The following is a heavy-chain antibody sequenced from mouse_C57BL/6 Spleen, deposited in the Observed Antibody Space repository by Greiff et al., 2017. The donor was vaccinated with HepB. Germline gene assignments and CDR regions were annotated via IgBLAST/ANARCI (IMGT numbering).Heavy chain of an antibody. J-gene: IGHJ4*01. V-gene: IGHV2-9-1*01. Sequence: VMLVESGPGLVAPSQSLSITCTVSGFSLTSYAISWVRQPPGKGLEWLEVIWTGGGTNYNSALKSRLSISKDNSKSQVFLKMNSLQTDDTARYYCARKAYYSTPYAMDYWGQGTSVTVSS. CDR2: IWTGGGT. D-gene: IGHD2-5*01. CDR3: ARKAYYSTPYAMDY. CDR1: GFSLTSYA.